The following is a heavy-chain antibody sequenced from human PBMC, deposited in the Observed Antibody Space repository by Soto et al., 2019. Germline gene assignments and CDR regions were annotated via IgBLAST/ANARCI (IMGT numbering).Heavy chain of an antibody. CDR1: GYSFTSYG. V-gene: IGHV1-3*05. CDR2: INAGNGNT. CDR3: ARGGEPIDY. D-gene: IGHD2-21*01. Sequence: QVQLVQSGAEEKKPGASVKVSFKASGYSFTSYGMHWVRKAPGQRLEWMGWINAGNGNTKYSQKFQGRVTITRDTSASTAYMELSSLRSEDTAVYYCARGGEPIDYWGQGTLVTVSS. J-gene: IGHJ4*02.